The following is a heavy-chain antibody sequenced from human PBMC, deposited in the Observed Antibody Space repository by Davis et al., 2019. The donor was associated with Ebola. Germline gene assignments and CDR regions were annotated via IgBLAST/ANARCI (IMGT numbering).Heavy chain of an antibody. CDR2: INWNGGST. J-gene: IGHJ5*02. D-gene: IGHD3-9*01. CDR3: ARVNAVTGYSRFDT. CDR1: RFTFSAYW. Sequence: GESLKISCEASRFTFSAYWMSWVRQAPGKGLEWVSGINWNGGSTGYADSIKGRFTISRDNAKNSLYLEMNSLRAEDTALYHCARVNAVTGYSRFDTWGQGALVTVSS. V-gene: IGHV3-20*01.